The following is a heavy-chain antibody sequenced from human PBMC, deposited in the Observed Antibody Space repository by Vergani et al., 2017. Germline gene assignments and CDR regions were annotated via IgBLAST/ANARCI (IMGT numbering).Heavy chain of an antibody. CDR2: INPNSGGT. CDR1: GYTFTGYY. Sequence: QVQLVQSGAEVKKPGASVKVSCKASGYTFTGYYMHWVRQAPGQGLEWMGWINPNSGGTNYAQKFQGRVTISVDTSKNQFSLKLSAVTAADTAVYYCARHNAYCSSTSCKGWFDPWGQGTLVTVSS. D-gene: IGHD2-2*01. J-gene: IGHJ5*02. CDR3: ARHNAYCSSTSCKGWFDP. V-gene: IGHV1-2*02.